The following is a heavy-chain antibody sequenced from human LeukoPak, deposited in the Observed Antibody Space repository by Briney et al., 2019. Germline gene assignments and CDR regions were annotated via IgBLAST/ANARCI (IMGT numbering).Heavy chain of an antibody. D-gene: IGHD3-22*01. CDR1: GGSFSGYY. J-gene: IGHJ4*02. CDR3: ARVSYYYDSSGYFDY. Sequence: SETLSLTCAVYGGSFSGYYWSWIRQPPGKGLEWIGEINHSGSTNYNPSLKSRVTISVDTSKNQFSLKLSSVTAADTAAYYCARVSYYYDSSGYFDYWGQGTLVTVSS. V-gene: IGHV4-34*01. CDR2: INHSGST.